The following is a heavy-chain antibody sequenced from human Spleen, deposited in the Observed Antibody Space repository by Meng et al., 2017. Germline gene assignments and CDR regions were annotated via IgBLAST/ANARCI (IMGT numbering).Heavy chain of an antibody. CDR1: GFNFDDYA. CDR2: INWKGESI. V-gene: IGHV3-20*04. J-gene: IGHJ4*02. D-gene: IGHD3-16*01. CDR3: ARGHYLGDHLDH. Sequence: EVQLVESGGRVVRPGVSLRLSCAASGFNFDDYAMSWVRQVPGKGLEWISGINWKGESINYAASVKGRFTISRDNAKNSLFLQMNSLRAGDTALYYCARGHYLGDHLDHWGQGTLVTVSS.